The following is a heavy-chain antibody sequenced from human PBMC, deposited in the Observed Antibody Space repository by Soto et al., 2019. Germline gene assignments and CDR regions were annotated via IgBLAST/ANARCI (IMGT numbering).Heavy chain of an antibody. CDR2: ISSSSSYI. V-gene: IGHV3-21*01. D-gene: IGHD3-22*01. CDR3: ARGLSNYYDSSSYYYYYYGMVV. CDR1: GFTFSSYS. J-gene: IGHJ6*02. Sequence: GGSLRHSCAASGFTFSSYSMNWVRQAPGKGLEWVSSISSSSSYIYYADSVKGRFTISRDNAKNSLYLQMNSLRAEDTAVYYCARGLSNYYDSSSYYYYYYGMVVWGQGTTVTVSS.